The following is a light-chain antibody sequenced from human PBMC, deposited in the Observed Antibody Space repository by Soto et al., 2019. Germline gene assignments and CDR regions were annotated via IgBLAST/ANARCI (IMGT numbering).Light chain of an antibody. J-gene: IGKJ2*01. CDR1: QSVSNN. CDR3: QQSYSTPYT. Sequence: EILMTQSPATLSVSPGDRATLSCRASQSVSNNLAWYQQRPGQAPRLLIYGASTRATGIPARFSGSGSGTEFTLTISGLQPEDFATYFCQQSYSTPYTFGQGTKLEIK. V-gene: IGKV3-15*01. CDR2: GAS.